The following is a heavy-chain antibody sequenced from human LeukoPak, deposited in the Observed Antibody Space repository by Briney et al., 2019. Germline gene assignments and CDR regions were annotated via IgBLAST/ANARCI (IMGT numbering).Heavy chain of an antibody. J-gene: IGHJ4*02. Sequence: GGSLRLSCAASGFTFSAYSVTWVRQAPGKGLEWVSSISSSSSYIFYADSVKGRFTISRDHAKNSLYLQMNSLRVEDTALYYCVRQFASWGQGTLVTVSS. V-gene: IGHV3-21*01. CDR1: GFTFSAYS. CDR2: ISSSSSYI. CDR3: VRQFAS.